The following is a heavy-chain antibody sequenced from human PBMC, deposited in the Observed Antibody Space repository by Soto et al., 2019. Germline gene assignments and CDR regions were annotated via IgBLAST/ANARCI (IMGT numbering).Heavy chain of an antibody. D-gene: IGHD2-2*02. CDR2: ISYDGSNK. CDR1: GFTFSSYG. J-gene: IGHJ5*02. V-gene: IGHV3-30*18. CDR3: AKAFKELVPAAKPNWFDP. Sequence: VGSLRLSCAASGFTFSSYGMHWVRQAPGKGLEWVAVISYDGSNKYYADSVKGRFTISRDNSKNTLYLQMNSLRAEDTAVYYCAKAFKELVPAAKPNWFDPWGQGTLVTVSS.